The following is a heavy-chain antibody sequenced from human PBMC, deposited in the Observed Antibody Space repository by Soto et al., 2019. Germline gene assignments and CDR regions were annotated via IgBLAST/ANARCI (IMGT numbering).Heavy chain of an antibody. Sequence: GESLKISCKGSGYSFTSYWIGWVRQMPGKGLEWMGIIYPGDSDTRYSPSFQGQVTISADKSISTAYLQWSSLKASDTAMYYRARHARTTPYYYDSSGYSVFDYWGQGTLVTVSS. CDR1: GYSFTSYW. CDR2: IYPGDSDT. J-gene: IGHJ4*02. CDR3: ARHARTTPYYYDSSGYSVFDY. D-gene: IGHD3-22*01. V-gene: IGHV5-51*01.